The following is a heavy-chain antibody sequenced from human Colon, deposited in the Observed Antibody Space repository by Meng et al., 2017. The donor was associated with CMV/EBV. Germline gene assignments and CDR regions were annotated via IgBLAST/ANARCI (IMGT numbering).Heavy chain of an antibody. D-gene: IGHD3-16*01. Sequence: SETLSLTCTVSGGSFTSHYGNWFRQPPGKGLEWIGYISNSGTTNYNPSLKSRVTISVDTSKNLFSLSLISVTAADTALYYCARVRGGLGPGATTNWFDPWGQGTQVTVSS. CDR1: GGSFTSHY. CDR3: ARVRGGLGPGATTNWFDP. CDR2: ISNSGTT. J-gene: IGHJ5*02. V-gene: IGHV4-59*11.